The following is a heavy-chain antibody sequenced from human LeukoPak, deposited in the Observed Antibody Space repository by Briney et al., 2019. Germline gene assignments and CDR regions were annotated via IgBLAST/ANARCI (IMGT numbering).Heavy chain of an antibody. CDR1: GGSISSSNW. V-gene: IGHV4-4*02. CDR3: ASKLRMRFGELFRYYFNY. D-gene: IGHD3-10*01. J-gene: IGHJ4*02. Sequence: PSETLSLTCAVSGGSISSSNWWSWVRQPPGKGLEWIGEIYHSGSTNYNLSLKSRVTISVDKSKNQFSLKLSSVTAADTAVYYCASKLRMRFGELFRYYFNYWGQGTLVTVSS. CDR2: IYHSGST.